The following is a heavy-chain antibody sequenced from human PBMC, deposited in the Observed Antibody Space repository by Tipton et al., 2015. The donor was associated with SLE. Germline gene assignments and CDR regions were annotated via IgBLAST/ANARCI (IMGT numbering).Heavy chain of an antibody. J-gene: IGHJ3*01. CDR1: GGSFSGHY. Sequence: LRLSCAVYGGSFSGHYWSWIRQPPGKGLEWIGEVNDSGSTDYNPSLKSRLTISVDTSKNQFSLNLSSVTAADTAVYYCARDPRGDDGFDVWGQGTMVTVSS. CDR3: ARDPRGDDGFDV. D-gene: IGHD3-16*01. CDR2: VNDSGST. V-gene: IGHV4-34*01.